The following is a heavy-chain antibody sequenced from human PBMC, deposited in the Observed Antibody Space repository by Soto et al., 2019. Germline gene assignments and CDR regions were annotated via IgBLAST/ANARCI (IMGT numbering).Heavy chain of an antibody. D-gene: IGHD3-3*01. Sequence: RGESLKISCKGSGYNFTSYWIGWVRQMPGKGLEWMGIIYPGDSDTRYSPSFQGQVTFSADKSISTAYLQWSSLKASDTAMYYCARRREFWSGHYGMDVWGQGTTVTVSS. J-gene: IGHJ6*02. CDR3: ARRREFWSGHYGMDV. V-gene: IGHV5-51*01. CDR1: GYNFTSYW. CDR2: IYPGDSDT.